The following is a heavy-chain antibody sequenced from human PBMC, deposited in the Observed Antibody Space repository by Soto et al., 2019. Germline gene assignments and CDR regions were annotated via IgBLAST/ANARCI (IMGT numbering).Heavy chain of an antibody. CDR3: ARATMGDGYNSPWKDPTGWNWFDP. J-gene: IGHJ5*02. CDR1: GGSISSGGYY. Sequence: QVQLQESGPGLVKPSQTLSLTCTVSGGSISSGGYYWSWIRQHPGKGLEWIGYIYYSGSTYYNPSLKSRVTISVDTSKNQFSLKLSSVTAADTAVYYCARATMGDGYNSPWKDPTGWNWFDPWGQGTLVTVSS. V-gene: IGHV4-31*03. CDR2: IYYSGST. D-gene: IGHD5-12*01.